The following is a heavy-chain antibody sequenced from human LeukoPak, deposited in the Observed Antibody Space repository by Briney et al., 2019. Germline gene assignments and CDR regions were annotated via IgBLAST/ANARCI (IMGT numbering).Heavy chain of an antibody. V-gene: IGHV3-74*01. D-gene: IGHD4-17*01. J-gene: IGHJ4*02. CDR2: INSDGSST. Sequence: PGGSLRLSCAASGFTFSSYWMHWVRQAPGKGLVWVSRINSDGSSTSYADSVKGRFTISRDNAKNTLYLQMNSLRAEDTAVYYCASMTTVIPVDYWGQGTLVTVSS. CDR3: ASMTTVIPVDY. CDR1: GFTFSSYW.